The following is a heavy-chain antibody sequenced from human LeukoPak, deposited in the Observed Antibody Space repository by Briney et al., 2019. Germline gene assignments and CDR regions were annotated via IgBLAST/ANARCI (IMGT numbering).Heavy chain of an antibody. J-gene: IGHJ4*02. Sequence: ASVKVSCKASGYTFTSYGISWVRQAPGQGLEWMGWISAYNGNTNYAQKFQGRVTITADESTTTAYIELSSLRSEDTAVYYCARDPRRYDVLTGYYRATIFDYWGQGTLVTVSS. D-gene: IGHD3-9*01. CDR3: ARDPRRYDVLTGYYRATIFDY. CDR2: ISAYNGNT. CDR1: GYTFTSYG. V-gene: IGHV1-18*01.